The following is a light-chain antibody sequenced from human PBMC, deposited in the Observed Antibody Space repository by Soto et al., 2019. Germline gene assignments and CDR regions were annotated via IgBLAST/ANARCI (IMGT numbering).Light chain of an antibody. CDR1: QNIRNW. CDR3: QQYDTYWT. CDR2: KAS. Sequence: DIQMTQSPSTLSASVGDRVTLTCRASQNIRNWLAWYQQKPGKAPKLLISKASSLESGVPSRFSGSGSGTEFTLTISSLQPDDFATYYRQQYDTYWTFGQGTKVEI. J-gene: IGKJ1*01. V-gene: IGKV1-5*03.